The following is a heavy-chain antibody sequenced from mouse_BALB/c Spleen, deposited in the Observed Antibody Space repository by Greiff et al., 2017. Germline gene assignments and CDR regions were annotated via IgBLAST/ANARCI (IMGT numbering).Heavy chain of an antibody. CDR3: ARRGYDYDVGYAMDY. Sequence: EVQLQQSGAELVKPGASVKLSCTASGFNIKDTYMHWVKQRPEQGLEWIGRIDPANGNTKYDPKFQGKATITADTSSNTAYLQLSSLTSEDTAVYYCARRGYDYDVGYAMDYWGQGTSVTVSS. CDR1: GFNIKDTY. D-gene: IGHD2-4*01. CDR2: IDPANGNT. V-gene: IGHV14-3*02. J-gene: IGHJ4*01.